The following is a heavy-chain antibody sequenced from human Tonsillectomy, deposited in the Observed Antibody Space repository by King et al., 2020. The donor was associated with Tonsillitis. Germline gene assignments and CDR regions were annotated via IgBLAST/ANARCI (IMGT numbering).Heavy chain of an antibody. CDR3: AGGGPGDAFDV. CDR1: GASVGSDGFS. J-gene: IGHJ3*01. Sequence: QLQESGSGLVKPSQTLSLTCDVSGASVGSDGFSWSWIRQPPGKGLEWLGYIYHGVNTNYNPSTKYNPSLKNRVGISIDRSKNLFSLNLRSVTAADTAVYFCAGGGPGDAFDVWGLGTLVTVSS. CDR2: IYHGVNT. V-gene: IGHV4-30-2*01. D-gene: IGHD2-15*01.